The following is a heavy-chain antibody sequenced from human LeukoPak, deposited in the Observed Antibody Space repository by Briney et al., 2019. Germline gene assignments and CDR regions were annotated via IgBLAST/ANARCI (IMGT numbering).Heavy chain of an antibody. D-gene: IGHD3-22*01. CDR2: ISGGSIYI. V-gene: IGHV3-21*01. CDR3: ARDPPYSDSSGYYYDY. CDR1: GFTFSTYS. J-gene: IGHJ4*02. Sequence: MSGGSPRLSCAASGFTFSTYSMTWVRQAPGKGLEWVSSISGGSIYIYYADPVKGRFTISRDNAKNSLYLQMNSLRAEDTAVYYGARDPPYSDSSGYYYDYRGQGTLVTVSS.